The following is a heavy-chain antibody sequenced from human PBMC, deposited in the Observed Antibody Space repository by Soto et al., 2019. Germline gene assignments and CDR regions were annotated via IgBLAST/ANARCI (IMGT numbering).Heavy chain of an antibody. D-gene: IGHD6-13*01. CDR1: GYTFTGYY. CDR2: INPNSGGT. Sequence: ASVKVSCKASGYTFTGYYIHWVRQAPGQGLEWMGWINPNSGGTHYAQKFQDWVTMTRDTSISTAYMELSRLRSDDTAVYYCAREGFSSSWYSIAGISHYYGMDVWGQGTTVTVSS. CDR3: AREGFSSSWYSIAGISHYYGMDV. V-gene: IGHV1-2*04. J-gene: IGHJ6*02.